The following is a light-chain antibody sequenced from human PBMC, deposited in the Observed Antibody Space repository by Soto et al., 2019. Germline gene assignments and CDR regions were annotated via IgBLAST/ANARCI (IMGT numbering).Light chain of an antibody. Sequence: QSALTQPATVSGSPGQPITISCTGTSSDVGGYDYVSWYQQHPGKVPKLIIYEVSIRASGVSNRFSGSKSGNTASLTVSGLQADDEADYYCCSYAGSNNYYLFGPGTKLTVL. CDR3: CSYAGSNNYYL. CDR2: EVS. CDR1: SSDVGGYDY. V-gene: IGLV2-14*01. J-gene: IGLJ1*01.